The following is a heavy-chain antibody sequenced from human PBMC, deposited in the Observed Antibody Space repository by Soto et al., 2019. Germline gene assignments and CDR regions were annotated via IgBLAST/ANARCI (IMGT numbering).Heavy chain of an antibody. CDR2: ISYDGSNK. CDR3: AKDVEGLAYY. V-gene: IGHV3-30*18. J-gene: IGHJ4*02. CDR1: GFTFSSYG. Sequence: GGSLRLSCADSGFTFSSYGMHWVRQAPGKGLEWVAVISYDGSNKYYADSVKGRFTISRDNSKNTLYLQMNSLRAEDTAVYYCAKDVEGLAYYWGQGTLVTVSS. D-gene: IGHD3-16*01.